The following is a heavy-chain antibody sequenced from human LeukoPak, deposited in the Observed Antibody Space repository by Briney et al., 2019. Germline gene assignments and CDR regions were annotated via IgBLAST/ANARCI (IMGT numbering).Heavy chain of an antibody. V-gene: IGHV4-34*01. CDR2: INHSGST. CDR3: ATFKDYCSSTSCSP. Sequence: SETLALTCAVYGGSFSGYYWSLIRQPPGKGLEWIGEINHSGSTNYNPSLKKRVTISVDTSKNQSSLKLSSVTAADTAVYYCATFKDYCSSTSCSPWGQGTLVTVSS. J-gene: IGHJ5*02. CDR1: GGSFSGYY. D-gene: IGHD2-2*01.